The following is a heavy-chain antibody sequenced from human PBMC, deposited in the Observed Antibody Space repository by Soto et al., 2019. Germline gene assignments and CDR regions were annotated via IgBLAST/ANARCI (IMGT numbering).Heavy chain of an antibody. V-gene: IGHV4-59*08. CDR3: ARLGGYYQALDT. J-gene: IGHJ5*02. CDR1: GGSISPYY. D-gene: IGHD3-22*01. Sequence: PSETQSLTSTVSGGSISPYYWSWIRQPPGKGLEWIGYIYYTGTTRYNPSLKSRVTTSVDTSKNQFSLKLSSVTAADTAVYYCARLGGYYQALDTWGQGTLVTVSS. CDR2: IYYTGTT.